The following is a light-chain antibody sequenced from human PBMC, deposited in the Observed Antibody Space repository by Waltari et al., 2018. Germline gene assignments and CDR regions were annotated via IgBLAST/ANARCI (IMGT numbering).Light chain of an antibody. Sequence: EIVLTQSPATLSLSPGERATFSCRSSQSVFTYLAWYQHKPGQAPRLLSYDASNRATGIPARFSGSGSGTDFTLTISSLEPEDFAVYYCHQRHSWPITFGQGTRLEIK. V-gene: IGKV3-11*01. CDR1: QSVFTY. CDR2: DAS. CDR3: HQRHSWPIT. J-gene: IGKJ5*01.